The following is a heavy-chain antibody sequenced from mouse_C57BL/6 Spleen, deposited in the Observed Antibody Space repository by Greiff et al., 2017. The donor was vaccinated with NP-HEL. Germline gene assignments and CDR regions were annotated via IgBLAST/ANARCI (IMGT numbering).Heavy chain of an antibody. D-gene: IGHD1-1*01. CDR1: GYAFSSSW. V-gene: IGHV1-82*01. J-gene: IGHJ2*01. CDR3: ARSYGSSRDY. CDR2: IYPGDGDT. Sequence: LVESGPELVKPGASVKISCKASGYAFSSSWMNWVKQRPGKGLEWIGRIYPGDGDTNYNGKFKGKATLTADKSSSTAYMQLSSLTSEDSAVYFCARSYGSSRDYWGQGTTLTVSS.